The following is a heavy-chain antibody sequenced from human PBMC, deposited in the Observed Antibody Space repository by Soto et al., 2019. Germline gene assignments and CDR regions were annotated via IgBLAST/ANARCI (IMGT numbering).Heavy chain of an antibody. CDR1: GGTFSSYA. J-gene: IGHJ4*02. D-gene: IGHD6-19*01. V-gene: IGHV1-69*13. Sequence: GASVKVSCKASGGTFSSYAISWVRQAPGQGLEWMGGIIPIFGTANYAQKFQGRVTITADESTSTAYMELSSLRSEDTAVYYCAWTVAVAGKVVDDWGQGTLVPVSS. CDR3: AWTVAVAGKVVDD. CDR2: IIPIFGTA.